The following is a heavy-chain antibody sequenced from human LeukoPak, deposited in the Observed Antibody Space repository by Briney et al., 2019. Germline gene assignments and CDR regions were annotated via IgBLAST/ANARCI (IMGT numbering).Heavy chain of an antibody. CDR1: GGSISSGGYY. V-gene: IGHV4-31*03. CDR2: IYYSGST. D-gene: IGHD3-9*01. Sequence: PSETLSLTCTVSGGSISSGGYYWSWIRQHPGKGLEWIGYIYYSGSTYYNPSLKSRVTISVDTSKNQFSLKLSSVTAADTAVYYCARVHRSDILTGCAIDYWGQGTLVTVSS. J-gene: IGHJ4*02. CDR3: ARVHRSDILTGCAIDY.